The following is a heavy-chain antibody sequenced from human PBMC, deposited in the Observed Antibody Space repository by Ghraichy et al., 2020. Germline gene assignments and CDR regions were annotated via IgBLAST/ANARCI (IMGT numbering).Heavy chain of an antibody. CDR2: T. J-gene: IGHJ6*02. D-gene: IGHD3-3*01. CDR3: ARGILDDFWICYPYGMDV. V-gene: IGHV4-59*09. Sequence: TDYNPSLKSRVTISVDTSKNQFSLKLSSVTSADTAVYYCARGILDDFWICYPYGMDVCGQ.